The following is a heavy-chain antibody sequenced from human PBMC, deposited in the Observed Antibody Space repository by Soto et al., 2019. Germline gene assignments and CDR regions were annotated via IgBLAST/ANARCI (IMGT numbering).Heavy chain of an antibody. J-gene: IGHJ4*02. V-gene: IGHV4-4*07. Sequence: SETLSLTCPVSGDSISRYYWCWIRQPAGKGLEWIGRIYTSGSTNYNPSLKSRVTMSVDTSKNQFSLKLSSVTAADTAVYYCAKGVRSGWYFDYWGQGTLVTVSS. CDR2: IYTSGST. D-gene: IGHD6-19*01. CDR1: GDSISRYY. CDR3: AKGVRSGWYFDY.